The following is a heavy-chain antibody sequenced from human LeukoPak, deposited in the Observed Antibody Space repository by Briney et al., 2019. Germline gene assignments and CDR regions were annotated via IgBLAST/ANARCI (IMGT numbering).Heavy chain of an antibody. D-gene: IGHD3-10*01. CDR3: XXXXXXXXVIKGTYFDY. J-gene: IGHJ4*02. Sequence: GGSLRLSCAASGFTFSSYAMSWVRQAPGKGLEWVSAISGSGGSTYYADSVKGRFTISRDNSKNTLYLQMNSLRAEDTAVYYXXXXXXXXXVIKGTYFDYWGQGTLVTVSS. CDR2: ISGSGGST. CDR1: GFTFSSYA. V-gene: IGHV3-23*01.